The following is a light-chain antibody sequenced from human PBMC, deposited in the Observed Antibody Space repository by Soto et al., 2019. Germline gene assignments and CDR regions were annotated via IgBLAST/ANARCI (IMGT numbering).Light chain of an antibody. CDR1: TANIGSNY. CDR2: KDD. V-gene: IGLV1-47*01. J-gene: IGLJ3*02. Sequence: QSVLTQPPSASGTPGQRVTISCSGSTANIGSNYVNWYQELPEAGPKLLIYKDDKRPSGVPDRLSASKSASSASLAISGLRSDDEATYFCGTWDDSQTTWMFGGGTKLTVL. CDR3: GTWDDSQTTWM.